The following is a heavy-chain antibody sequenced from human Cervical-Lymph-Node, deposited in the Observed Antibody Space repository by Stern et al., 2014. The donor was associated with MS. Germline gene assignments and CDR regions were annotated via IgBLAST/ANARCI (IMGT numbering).Heavy chain of an antibody. Sequence: VQLVASEGGLVQPGGSLRLSCAASGFTFSDYYMSWIRPAPGKGLEWVSYISSSGSTIYYADSVKGRFTISRDNAKNSLYLQMNSLRAEDTAVYYCARDSPSWGWCFDYWGQGTLVTVSS. V-gene: IGHV3-11*01. CDR1: GFTFSDYY. D-gene: IGHD6-19*01. CDR2: ISSSGSTI. CDR3: ARDSPSWGWCFDY. J-gene: IGHJ4*02.